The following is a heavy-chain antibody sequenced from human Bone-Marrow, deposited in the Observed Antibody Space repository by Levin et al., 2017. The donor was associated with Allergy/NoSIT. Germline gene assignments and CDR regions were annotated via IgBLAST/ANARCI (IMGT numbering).Heavy chain of an antibody. D-gene: IGHD6-19*01. J-gene: IGHJ4*02. CDR3: ARDRRPYNTAWFYFDS. CDR2: ISADGKNQ. V-gene: IGHV3-30*04. Sequence: LSLTCEASGFTFYSYAMHWVRQAPGKGLEWVAAISADGKNQYYSDPVRGRFTISRDNSKNTVYLQMNSLRPEDTTLYYCARDRRPYNTAWFYFDSWGQGTLVTVSS. CDR1: GFTFYSYA.